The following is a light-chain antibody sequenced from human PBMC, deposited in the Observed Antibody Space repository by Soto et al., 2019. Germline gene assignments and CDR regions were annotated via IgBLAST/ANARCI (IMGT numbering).Light chain of an antibody. CDR2: GAS. Sequence: DIPMTQSPSSVAASVGDRVTITCRASQGVGNWLAWYQQRPGKAPRLLIYGASTLQSGVPSRFSGSGSGTDFTLTISSLQAEDFATYYCQQSNSIPPWTFGQGTKVEIK. V-gene: IGKV1-12*01. J-gene: IGKJ1*01. CDR1: QGVGNW. CDR3: QQSNSIPPWT.